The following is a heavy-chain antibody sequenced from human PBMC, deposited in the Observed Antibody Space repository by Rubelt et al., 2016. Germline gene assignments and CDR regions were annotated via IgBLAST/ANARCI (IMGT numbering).Heavy chain of an antibody. CDR1: GYTFTSYA. CDR3: ARGVIVVVVAASNPLDY. Sequence: QVQLVQSGAEVKKPGASVKVSCKASGYTFTSYAMHWVRQAPGQRLEWVGWINAGNGNTKYSQKFQGRGTITRDTSAGTADMELSSLRSEDTAVYYCARGVIVVVVAASNPLDYWGQGTLVTVSS. CDR2: INAGNGNT. J-gene: IGHJ4*02. V-gene: IGHV1-3*01. D-gene: IGHD2-15*01.